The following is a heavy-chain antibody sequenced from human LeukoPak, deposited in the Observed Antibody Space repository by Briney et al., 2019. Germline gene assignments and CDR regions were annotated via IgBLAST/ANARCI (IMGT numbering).Heavy chain of an antibody. J-gene: IGHJ4*02. CDR1: GGSFSGYY. D-gene: IGHD6-19*01. Sequence: PSETLSLTCAVYGGSFSGYYWSWIRQPPGKGPEWIGEINHSGSTNYNPSLKSRVTISVDTSKNQFSLKLSSVTAADTAVYYCATWAGTKYSSGWHPPLDYWGQGTLVTVSS. V-gene: IGHV4-34*01. CDR3: ATWAGTKYSSGWHPPLDY. CDR2: INHSGST.